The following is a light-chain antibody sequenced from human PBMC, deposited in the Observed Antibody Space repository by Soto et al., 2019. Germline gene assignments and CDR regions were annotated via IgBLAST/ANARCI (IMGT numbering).Light chain of an antibody. J-gene: IGKJ1*01. CDR1: QSVSIN. V-gene: IGKV3-20*01. CDR3: QQYGSSPRT. CDR2: GAS. Sequence: EIVMTQSPATLSVSPGERATLSCRASQSVSINLAWYQQKPGQAPRLLIYGASSRATGIPDRFSGSGSGTDFTLTISRLEPEDFAVYYCQQYGSSPRTFGQGTKVE.